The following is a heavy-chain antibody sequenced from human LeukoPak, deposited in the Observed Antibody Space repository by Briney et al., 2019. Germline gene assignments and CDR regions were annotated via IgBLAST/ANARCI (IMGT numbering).Heavy chain of an antibody. Sequence: PGGSLRLSCAASGFTFSTCSMNWVRQAPGKGLEWVSSISSSSSYIYYADSLKGRFTISRDNAKNSLYLQMNSLRAEDTAVYYCARVRTTGIAAAGTTYYSDYWGQGTLVTVSS. D-gene: IGHD6-13*01. V-gene: IGHV3-21*01. J-gene: IGHJ4*02. CDR2: ISSSSSYI. CDR1: GFTFSTCS. CDR3: ARVRTTGIAAAGTTYYSDY.